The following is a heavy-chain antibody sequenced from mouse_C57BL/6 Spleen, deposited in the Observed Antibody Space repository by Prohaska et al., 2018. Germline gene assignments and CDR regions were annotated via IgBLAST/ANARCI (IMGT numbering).Heavy chain of an antibody. CDR3: ARSYYYGATGY. V-gene: IGHV1-59*01. J-gene: IGHJ2*01. CDR1: GYTFTSYW. D-gene: IGHD1-1*01. CDR2: IDPSDSYT. Sequence: PGAELVRPGTSVKSSCKASGYTFTSYWMHWVKQRPGQGLEWIGVIDPSDSYTNYNQKFKGKATLTVDTSSSTAYMQLSSLTSEDSAVYYCARSYYYGATGYWGQGTTLTVAS.